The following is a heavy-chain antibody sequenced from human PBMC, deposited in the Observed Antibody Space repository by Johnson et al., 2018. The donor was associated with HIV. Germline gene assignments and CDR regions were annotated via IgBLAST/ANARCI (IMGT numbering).Heavy chain of an antibody. D-gene: IGHD6-13*01. CDR1: GFTFNSYG. CDR3: VKGIDSSSWYAFDI. Sequence: QMQLVESGGGVVQPGRSLRLSCAASGFTFNSYGMHWVRQAPGKGLEWVAVIWYDGSNKYYADSVKGRFTISRDNSKNTLYLQMNSLRAEDTAVYYCVKGIDSSSWYAFDIWGQWTLVTVSS. V-gene: IGHV3-33*06. CDR2: IWYDGSNK. J-gene: IGHJ3*02.